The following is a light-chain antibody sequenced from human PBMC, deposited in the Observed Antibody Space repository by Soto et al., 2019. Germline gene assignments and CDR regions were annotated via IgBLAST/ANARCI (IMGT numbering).Light chain of an antibody. CDR3: AAWDDSLSAHYV. CDR2: RNN. J-gene: IGLJ1*01. V-gene: IGLV1-47*01. Sequence: QSVLTQPTSASGTPGQRVTISCSGSSSNIGSNYVYWYQQLPGTAPKLLIYRNNQRPSGVPDRFSGSKSGTSASLAISGLRSEDEADYYCAAWDDSLSAHYVFGTGTKLTVL. CDR1: SSNIGSNY.